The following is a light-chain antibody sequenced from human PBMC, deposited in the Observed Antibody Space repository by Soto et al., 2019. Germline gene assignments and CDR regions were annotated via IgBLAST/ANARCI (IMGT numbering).Light chain of an antibody. J-gene: IGKJ5*01. Sequence: EVVMAQSPATLSVSPGERATLSCRASESVSSNLAWYQQRPGQAPRLVIYGASTRATGIPARFSGSGSGTDFTLTISRLEPEDFAVYYCQQYGSSPRITFGQGTRLEIK. CDR3: QQYGSSPRIT. V-gene: IGKV3-15*01. CDR2: GAS. CDR1: ESVSSN.